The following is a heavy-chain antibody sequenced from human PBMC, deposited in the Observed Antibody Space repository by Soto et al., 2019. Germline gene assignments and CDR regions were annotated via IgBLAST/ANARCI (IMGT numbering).Heavy chain of an antibody. CDR2: ISAYNGNT. D-gene: IGHD4-4*01. J-gene: IGHJ6*02. V-gene: IGHV1-18*04. CDR3: ARGHGNYPHYYFGMDV. CDR1: DYTFNDYG. Sequence: ASVKVSCKASDYTFNDYGISWVRQAPGQGLEWMGWISAYNGNTNYAQKLQDRVTMTTDTSTSTAYMEVRSLRSDDTAVYYCARGHGNYPHYYFGMDVWGQGTTVTVSS.